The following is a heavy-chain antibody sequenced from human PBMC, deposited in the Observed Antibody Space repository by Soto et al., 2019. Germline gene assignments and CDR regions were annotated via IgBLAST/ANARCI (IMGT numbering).Heavy chain of an antibody. CDR3: AKGRSYYYYYGVDV. CDR2: TNSSGGRT. J-gene: IGHJ6*02. V-gene: IGHV3-23*01. CDR1: GFPFSTYA. Sequence: GGSLRLSCAASGFPFSTYAMSWVRQAPGKGLEWVSTTNSSGGRTYSADSMKGRFTISRDNSKNTVYLQMNSLRAEDTAIYYCAKGRSYYYYYGVDVWGQGTTVTVSS.